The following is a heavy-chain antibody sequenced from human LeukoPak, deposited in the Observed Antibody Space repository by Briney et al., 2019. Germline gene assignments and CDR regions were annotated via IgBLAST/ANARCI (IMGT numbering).Heavy chain of an antibody. D-gene: IGHD3-16*01. CDR2: IKQDGSEK. Sequence: GGSLRLSCAASGFTFSSYWMSWVRQAPGKGLEWVANIKQDGSEKYYVDSVKGRFTISRDNAKNSLYLQMNSLRAEDTAVYYCARSGLGAMPNASAYWGQGTLVTVSS. CDR3: ARSGLGAMPNASAY. CDR1: GFTFSSYW. V-gene: IGHV3-7*01. J-gene: IGHJ4*02.